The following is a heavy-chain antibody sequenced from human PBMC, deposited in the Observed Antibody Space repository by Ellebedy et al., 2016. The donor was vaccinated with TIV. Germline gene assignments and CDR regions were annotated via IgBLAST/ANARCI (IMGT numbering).Heavy chain of an antibody. CDR1: GFTFSSYA. Sequence: GESLKISCAASGFTFSSYAMSWVRQAPGKGLEWVSAISGSGGGTYYADSVKGRFTISRDNSKNTLYLQMNSLRAEDTAVYYCAKDHGDSQGNWFDPWGQGTLVTVSS. CDR3: AKDHGDSQGNWFDP. CDR2: ISGSGGGT. J-gene: IGHJ5*02. D-gene: IGHD3-10*01. V-gene: IGHV3-23*01.